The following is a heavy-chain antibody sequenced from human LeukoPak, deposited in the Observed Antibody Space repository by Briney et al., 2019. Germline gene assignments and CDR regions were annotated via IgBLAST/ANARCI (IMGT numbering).Heavy chain of an antibody. D-gene: IGHD2-8*01. J-gene: IGHJ6*02. CDR3: ARPNRYYYYGMDV. V-gene: IGHV4-59*08. CDR1: GGSISSYY. Sequence: SETLSLTCTVSGGSISSYYWSWIRQPPGKGLEWIGYIYYSGSTNYNPSLKSRVTISVDTSKNQFSLKLSSVTAADTAVYYCARPNRYYYYGMDVWGQGTTVTVSS. CDR2: IYYSGST.